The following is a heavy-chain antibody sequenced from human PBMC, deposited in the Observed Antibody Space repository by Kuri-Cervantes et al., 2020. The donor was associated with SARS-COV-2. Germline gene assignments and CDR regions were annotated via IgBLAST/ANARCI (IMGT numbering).Heavy chain of an antibody. CDR1: GYSISSCYY. J-gene: IGHJ4*02. Sequence: SETLSLTCAVSGYSISSCYYWGWIRQPPGKGLEWIGTIYHSGSTYYNTSLKSRVTISVDTSKNKFSLKLSSVSAADTAVYYCAKGRDILTGYYILDYYFDYWGQGTLVTVSS. V-gene: IGHV4-38-2*01. CDR2: IYHSGST. D-gene: IGHD3-9*01. CDR3: AKGRDILTGYYILDYYFDY.